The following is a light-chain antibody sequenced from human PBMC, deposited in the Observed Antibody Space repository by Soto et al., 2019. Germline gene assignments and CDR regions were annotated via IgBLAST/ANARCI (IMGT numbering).Light chain of an antibody. CDR1: QSVSSN. V-gene: IGKV3-15*01. J-gene: IGKJ1*01. Sequence: EIVMTQSPATLSVSPGERATLSCRASQSVSSNLAWYQQKPGQAPRLLNGASTRATGIPARFSGSGSGTEFTLTISSLQSEDFEIYYCQHYNNGPPWTFGQGTKVEIK. CDR2: GAS. CDR3: QHYNNGPPWT.